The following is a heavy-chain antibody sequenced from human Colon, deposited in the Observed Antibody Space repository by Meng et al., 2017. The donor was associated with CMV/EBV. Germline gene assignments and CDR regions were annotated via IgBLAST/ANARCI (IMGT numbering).Heavy chain of an antibody. CDR2: IYYSGST. CDR1: GGSISSYY. CDR3: ARVSGDFWSGEGWFDP. Sequence: SETLSLTCTVSGGSISSYYWSWIRQPPGKGLEWIGYIYYSGSTNYNPSLKSRVTISVDTSKNQFSLKLSSVTAADTAVYYCARVSGDFWSGEGWFDPWGQGTLVTVPQ. D-gene: IGHD3-3*01. J-gene: IGHJ5*02. V-gene: IGHV4-59*01.